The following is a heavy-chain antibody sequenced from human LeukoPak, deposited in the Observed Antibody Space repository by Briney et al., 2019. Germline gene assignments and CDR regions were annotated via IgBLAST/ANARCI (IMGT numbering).Heavy chain of an antibody. CDR2: IYYSGTT. CDR3: ARYRQQQLEAIRGNYNWFDP. V-gene: IGHV4-39*07. CDR1: GGSISSGSYY. D-gene: IGHD6-13*01. Sequence: PSETLSLTCTVSGGSISSGSYYWGWIRQPPGKGLEWIGSIYYSGTTYYNPSLKSRVTISVDTSKNQFSLKLSSVTAADTAVYYCARYRQQQLEAIRGNYNWFDPWGQGTLVTVSS. J-gene: IGHJ5*02.